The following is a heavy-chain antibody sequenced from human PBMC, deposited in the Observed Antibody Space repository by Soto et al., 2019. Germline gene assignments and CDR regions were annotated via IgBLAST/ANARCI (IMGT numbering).Heavy chain of an antibody. CDR2: VDHRGRT. D-gene: IGHD1-7*01. V-gene: IGHV4-34*02. Sequence: QVHLQQRGAGMLKPSETLSLNCVVSGESFIGYYWSWIRQNPGMGLKWIGEVDHRGRTTYNPSLKIRASRSIDSSKNLFSLELTSVTAADTALYFCARYEYGNSLYGVDVWGQGTRVTVSS. J-gene: IGHJ6*02. CDR1: GESFIGYY. CDR3: ARYEYGNSLYGVDV.